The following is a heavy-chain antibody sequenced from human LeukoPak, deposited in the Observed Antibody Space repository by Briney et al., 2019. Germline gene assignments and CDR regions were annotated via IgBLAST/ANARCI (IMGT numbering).Heavy chain of an antibody. CDR3: ARDRDSAYFDS. J-gene: IGHJ4*02. CDR1: GVTFSDYY. Sequence: GGSLRLSCAASGVTFSDYYMSWVRQAPGKGLEGCAVIYSGGSTYYPDAVKGRFTISRDNSKNTLYLQITGLSADDTAVYYCARDRDSAYFDSWGQGTLVTVSS. D-gene: IGHD3-3*01. V-gene: IGHV3-53*01. CDR2: IYSGGST.